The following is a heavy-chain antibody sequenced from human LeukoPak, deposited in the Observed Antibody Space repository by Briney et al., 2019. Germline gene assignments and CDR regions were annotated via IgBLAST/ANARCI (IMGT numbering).Heavy chain of an antibody. CDR2: ISGGGGST. Sequence: GGSLRLSCAASGFTFSSYAMSWVRQAPGKGLEWVSAISGGGGSTYYADSVKGRFTTSRDNSKNTLYLQMNSLRAEDTAVYYCAKGAFPGSYYYFDYWGQGTLVTVSS. CDR1: GFTFSSYA. CDR3: AKGAFPGSYYYFDY. J-gene: IGHJ4*02. D-gene: IGHD1-26*01. V-gene: IGHV3-23*01.